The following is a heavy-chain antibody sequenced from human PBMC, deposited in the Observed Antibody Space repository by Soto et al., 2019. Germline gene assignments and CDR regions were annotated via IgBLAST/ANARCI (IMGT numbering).Heavy chain of an antibody. CDR3: ARSPYCYDSSGYYSLVDY. CDR1: GGSISSYY. D-gene: IGHD3-22*01. Sequence: SETLSLTCTVSGGSISSYYWSWIRQPAGKGLEWIGRIYTSGSTNYNPSLKSRVTMSVDTSKNQFSLKLSSVTAADTAVYYCARSPYCYDSSGYYSLVDYWGQGTLVTVSS. V-gene: IGHV4-4*07. J-gene: IGHJ4*02. CDR2: IYTSGST.